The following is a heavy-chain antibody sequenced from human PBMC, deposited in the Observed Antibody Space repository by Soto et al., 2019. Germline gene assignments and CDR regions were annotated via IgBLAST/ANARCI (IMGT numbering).Heavy chain of an antibody. V-gene: IGHV3-30*03. CDR2: ISYDGYYK. CDR3: ARSLVRAAPDF. CDR1: GFTFSSFG. J-gene: IGHJ4*02. D-gene: IGHD1-26*01. Sequence: GGSLRLSCAASGFTFSSFGMHWVRQAPGKGLEWVAVISYDGYYKYYTASVQGRSTVSRANAQNSLYLQMNSLRAEDTAVYYCARSLVRAAPDFWGQGTLVTVSS.